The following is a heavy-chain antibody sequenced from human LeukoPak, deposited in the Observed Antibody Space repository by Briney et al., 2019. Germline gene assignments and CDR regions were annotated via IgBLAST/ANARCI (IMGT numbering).Heavy chain of an antibody. CDR2: IYWNDDK. J-gene: IGHJ4*02. CDR1: GSSLSTSGVG. D-gene: IGHD6-13*01. Sequence: SGPTLVNPTQTLTLTCTFSGSSLSTSGVGVGWIRQPPGKALEWLALIYWNDDKRYSPSLKSRLTITKDTSKNQVVLTMTNMDPVDTATYYCARMAQPRSIAAAGVFDYWGQGTLVTVSS. CDR3: ARMAQPRSIAAAGVFDY. V-gene: IGHV2-5*01.